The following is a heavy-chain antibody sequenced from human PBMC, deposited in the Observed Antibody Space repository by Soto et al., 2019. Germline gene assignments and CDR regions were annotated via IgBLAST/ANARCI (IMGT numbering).Heavy chain of an antibody. J-gene: IGHJ4*02. V-gene: IGHV4-34*01. Sequence: QVQLHQWGAGLLKPSETLSLTCGVYNGSFMGYYWTWVRQPPGKGLEWIGEINHFGSPNYNPSLKSRVAISINTSKHQFSLSLRSLTAADTAVYYCASLNGGRFLDKGDYWGQGILVTVSS. CDR3: ASLNGGRFLDKGDY. D-gene: IGHD3-3*01. CDR2: INHFGSP. CDR1: NGSFMGYY.